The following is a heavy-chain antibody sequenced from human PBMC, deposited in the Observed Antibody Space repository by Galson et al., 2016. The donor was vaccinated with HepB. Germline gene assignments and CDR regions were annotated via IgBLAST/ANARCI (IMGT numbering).Heavy chain of an antibody. CDR3: AVAYSNYWPLGY. CDR1: GFTFSSYA. Sequence: SLRLSCAASGFTFSSYAMHWVRQAPGKGLEWVAVISYDGSTKYYADSVKGRFTISRDNSKITLSVQMNSLRAEDTAVYYCAVAYSNYWPLGYWGQGTLVTVSS. CDR2: ISYDGSTK. V-gene: IGHV3-30-3*01. D-gene: IGHD2-21*01. J-gene: IGHJ4*02.